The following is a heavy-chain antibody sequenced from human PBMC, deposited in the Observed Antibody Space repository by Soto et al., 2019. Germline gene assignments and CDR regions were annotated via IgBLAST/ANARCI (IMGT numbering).Heavy chain of an antibody. J-gene: IGHJ4*02. V-gene: IGHV4-61*01. CDR1: VGSVSSGSYY. Sequence: PSQTLSLTGTVSVGSVSSGSYYSSWIRQPPGKGLEWIGYIYYSGSTNYNPSLKSRVTISVDTSKNQFSLKLSSVTAADTAVYYCARDHPHSYGVYYFDYWGQGTPVTVSS. D-gene: IGHD5-18*01. CDR2: IYYSGST. CDR3: ARDHPHSYGVYYFDY.